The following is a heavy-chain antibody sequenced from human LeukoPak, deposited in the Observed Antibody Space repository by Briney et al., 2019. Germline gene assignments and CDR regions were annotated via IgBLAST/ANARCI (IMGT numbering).Heavy chain of an antibody. V-gene: IGHV3-30*03. D-gene: IGHD2-2*03. J-gene: IGHJ5*02. CDR3: ARDLDIVVVPASWFYP. CDR1: GFSFTSYG. CDR2: ISYDGSNK. Sequence: TGGSLRLSCAASGFSFTSYGMHGVHQAPGKGLEWVAVISYDGSNKFYADSVKGRFTISRDNAKNSLSLQMNSLRAEDTAVYYCARDLDIVVVPASWFYPWGQGTLVTVSS.